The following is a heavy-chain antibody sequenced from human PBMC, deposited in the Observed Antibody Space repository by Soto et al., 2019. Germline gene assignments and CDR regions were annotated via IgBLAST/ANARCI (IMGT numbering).Heavy chain of an antibody. Sequence: QVQLQESGPGLVKPSGTLSLTCAVSGGSFTSNNWWTWVRQPPGQGLEWIGAIYRTGSTHYNPSLKSRVTISLDKSENQFSLKVTSLTAADTAVYYCASRDPGTSVDYWGQGTLVTVSS. J-gene: IGHJ4*02. CDR1: GGSFTSNNW. V-gene: IGHV4-4*02. CDR3: ASRDPGTSVDY. CDR2: IYRTGST. D-gene: IGHD1-7*01.